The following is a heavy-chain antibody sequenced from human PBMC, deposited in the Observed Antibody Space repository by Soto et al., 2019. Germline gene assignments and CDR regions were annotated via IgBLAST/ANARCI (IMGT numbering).Heavy chain of an antibody. D-gene: IGHD3-22*01. J-gene: IGHJ5*02. CDR1: GGTFSSYA. CDR3: AAMIVVTRFDP. CDR2: IIPIFGTA. V-gene: IGHV1-69*13. Sequence: ASVKVSCKASGGTFSSYAISWVRQAPGQGLEWMGGIIPIFGTANYAQKFQGRVTITADESTSTAYMELSSLRSEDTAVYYCAAMIVVTRFDPWGQGTLVTVSS.